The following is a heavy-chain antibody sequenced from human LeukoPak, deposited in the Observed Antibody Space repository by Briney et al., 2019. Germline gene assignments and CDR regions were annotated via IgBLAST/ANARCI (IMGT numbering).Heavy chain of an antibody. Sequence: SETLSLTCTVSGGCISSDYWSWIRQPAGKGLEWIGYIYYSGSTYYNPSLKSRVTISVDTSKNQFSLKLSSVTAADTAVYYCARGVISHYDVRYFDYWGQGTLVTVSS. CDR2: IYYSGST. D-gene: IGHD5-12*01. CDR1: GGCISSDY. J-gene: IGHJ4*02. CDR3: ARGVISHYDVRYFDY. V-gene: IGHV4-59*06.